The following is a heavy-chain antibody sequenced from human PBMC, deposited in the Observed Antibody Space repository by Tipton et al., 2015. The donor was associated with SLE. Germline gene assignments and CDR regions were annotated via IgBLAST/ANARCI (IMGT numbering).Heavy chain of an antibody. J-gene: IGHJ6*02. CDR2: IGWNSGSI. CDR3: ARDDPRSSGDYYCGMDV. D-gene: IGHD6-6*01. V-gene: IGHV3-9*01. Sequence: SLRLSCAASGSTFKNYAMHWVRQVPGKGLEWVSGIGWNSGSIGYADSVKGRFTISRDNAKNSLYLQMNSLRAEDTAVYYCARDDPRSSGDYYCGMDVWGQWTTVTVPS. CDR1: GSTFKNYA.